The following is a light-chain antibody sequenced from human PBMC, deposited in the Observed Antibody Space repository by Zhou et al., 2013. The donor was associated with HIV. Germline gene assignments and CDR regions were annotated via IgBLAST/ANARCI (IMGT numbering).Light chain of an antibody. CDR1: QSITNY. J-gene: IGKJ3*01. V-gene: IGKV1-39*01. CDR2: AAS. CDR3: QQSFIIPIT. Sequence: DIQMTQSPSSLSESVGERVTITCRASQSITNYVNWYQQRPGKAPKLLIYAASSLQRGVPSRFSGSGSGTDFTLTISSLQPEDFATYYCQQSFIIPITFGPGTKVDI.